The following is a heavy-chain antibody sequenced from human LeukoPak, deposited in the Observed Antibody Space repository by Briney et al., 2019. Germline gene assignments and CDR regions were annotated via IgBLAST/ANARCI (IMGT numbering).Heavy chain of an antibody. D-gene: IGHD3-22*01. Sequence: GGSLRLSCAASGFTFSIYSMSWVRQAPGKGLEWVSYISGSTITIHYADSVKGRFTISRDNAKNSLYLQMNSLRAEDTAVYYCARERERRTYYYDSSGSDLDYWGQGTLVTVSS. J-gene: IGHJ4*02. V-gene: IGHV3-48*04. CDR2: ISGSTITI. CDR1: GFTFSIYS. CDR3: ARERERRTYYYDSSGSDLDY.